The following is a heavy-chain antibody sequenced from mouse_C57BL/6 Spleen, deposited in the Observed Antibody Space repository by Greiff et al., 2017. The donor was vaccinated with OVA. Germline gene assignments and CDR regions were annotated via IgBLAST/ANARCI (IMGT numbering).Heavy chain of an antibody. V-gene: IGHV3-6*01. CDR1: GYSITSGYY. CDR2: ISYDGSN. CDR3: ASGGALWSNWYFEV. Sequence: VQLKESGPGLVKPSQSLSLTCSVTGYSITSGYYWNLIRQFPGNKLEWMGYISYDGSNNYNPSLKNRISITRDTSKNQFFLKLNSVTTEDTATYYCASGGALWSNWYFEVWGIGTTVTVSS. J-gene: IGHJ1*03. D-gene: IGHD1-1*02.